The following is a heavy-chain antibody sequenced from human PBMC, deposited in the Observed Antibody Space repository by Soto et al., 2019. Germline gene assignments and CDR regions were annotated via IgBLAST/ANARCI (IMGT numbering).Heavy chain of an antibody. CDR1: GFTFSNYG. V-gene: IGHV3-33*01. D-gene: IGHD1-26*01. CDR3: ESDIVGASESYGLDV. Sequence: GSLELDCAASGFTFSNYGMHWVRQAPGKGLEWVAIIWHDGNNKYYADSVRGRFIISRDNSKNRLYLQMNSLRAEDTAVYYCESDIVGASESYGLDVWGQGTQVTV. J-gene: IGHJ6*02. CDR2: IWHDGNNK.